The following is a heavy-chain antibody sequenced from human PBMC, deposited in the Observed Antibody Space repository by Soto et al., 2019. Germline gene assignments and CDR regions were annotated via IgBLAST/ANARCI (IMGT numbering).Heavy chain of an antibody. CDR2: IKQDGSEK. J-gene: IGHJ5*02. CDR3: GRDLPSISGRPGGWFDP. CDR1: GFPFRRYW. D-gene: IGHD6-6*01. Sequence: EVQLVESGGGLVQPGGSLSLSCAAFGFPFRRYWMSWVRQAPGKGLEWVANIKQDGSEKSYVDSVKGRFSISRDNAKNSLYLQMNSLRVEDTAVYFCGRDLPSISGRPGGWFDPWGQGTLVTVSS. V-gene: IGHV3-7*01.